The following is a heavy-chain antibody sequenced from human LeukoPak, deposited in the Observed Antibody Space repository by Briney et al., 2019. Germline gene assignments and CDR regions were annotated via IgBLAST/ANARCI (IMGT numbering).Heavy chain of an antibody. V-gene: IGHV1-18*01. J-gene: IGHJ4*02. Sequence: GASVKVSCKASGYTFTSYGISWVRQAPGQGLEWMGWISAYNGNTNYAQKLQGRVAMTTDTSTSTAYMEMRSLRSDDTAVYYCARGPPLGYCSSTSCYYHYWGQGTLVPVSS. D-gene: IGHD2-2*01. CDR3: ARGPPLGYCSSTSCYYHY. CDR1: GYTFTSYG. CDR2: ISAYNGNT.